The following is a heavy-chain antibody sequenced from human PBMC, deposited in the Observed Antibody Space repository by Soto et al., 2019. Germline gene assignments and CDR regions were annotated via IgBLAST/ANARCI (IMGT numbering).Heavy chain of an antibody. CDR1: GGSFSGYY. CDR3: AMRGTANWFDP. CDR2: INHSGST. D-gene: IGHD1-1*01. J-gene: IGHJ5*02. Sequence: SETLSLTCAVYGGSFSGYYWSWIRQPPGKGLEWIGEINHSGSTNYNPSLKSRVTISVDTSKNQFSLKLSSVTAADTAVYYCAMRGTANWFDPWGQGTLVTVSS. V-gene: IGHV4-34*01.